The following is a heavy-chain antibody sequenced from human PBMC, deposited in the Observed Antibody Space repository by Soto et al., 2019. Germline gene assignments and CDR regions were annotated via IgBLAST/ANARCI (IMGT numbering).Heavy chain of an antibody. J-gene: IGHJ6*02. CDR2: IKQEGSEK. Sequence: GGSLRLSCAASGFTFSSYWMSWVRQAPGKGLEWVANIKQEGSEKYYVDSVKGRFTISRDNAKNSLYLQMNSLRAEDTAVYYCARLLLAIGVAKYYYYYGMDVWGQGTTVTVSS. D-gene: IGHD3-3*01. V-gene: IGHV3-7*05. CDR1: GFTFSSYW. CDR3: ARLLLAIGVAKYYYYYGMDV.